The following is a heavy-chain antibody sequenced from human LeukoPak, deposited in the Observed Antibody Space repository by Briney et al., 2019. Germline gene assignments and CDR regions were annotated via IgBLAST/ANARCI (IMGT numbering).Heavy chain of an antibody. V-gene: IGHV1-2*02. CDR2: INPNNGGT. Sequence: ASVKVSCKASGYTFTGYYMHWVRQAPGQGLEWMGWINPNNGGTNYAQKFQGRVTMTRDTSISTAYMELNRLRSDDTAVYYCAREGYYDSSGYSQVQYYYYGMDVWGQGTTVTVSS. CDR1: GYTFTGYY. CDR3: AREGYYDSSGYSQVQYYYYGMDV. J-gene: IGHJ6*02. D-gene: IGHD3-22*01.